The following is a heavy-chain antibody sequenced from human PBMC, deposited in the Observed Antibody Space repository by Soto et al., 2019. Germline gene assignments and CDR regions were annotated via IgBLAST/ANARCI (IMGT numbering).Heavy chain of an antibody. V-gene: IGHV4-39*01. CDR1: GASISASSSYY. J-gene: IGHJ6*03. D-gene: IGHD3-3*01. CDR2: MYYRGST. Sequence: QLQLQESGPGLVKPSETLSLSCTVSGASISASSSYYWGWIRQPPGKGLEWIANMYYRGSTYYNPSLKSRVTISLETSKNQFSLKLNSVTAADTAVYFCARIKIVGILTYYMDVWGKGTTVTVSS. CDR3: ARIKIVGILTYYMDV.